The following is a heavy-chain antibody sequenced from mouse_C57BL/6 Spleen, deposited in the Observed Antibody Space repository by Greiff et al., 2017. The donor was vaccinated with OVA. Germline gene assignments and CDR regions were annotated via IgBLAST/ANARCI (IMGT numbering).Heavy chain of an antibody. CDR2: INPRSGYT. CDR3: ARHDSSGYRGAPFDY. J-gene: IGHJ2*01. D-gene: IGHD3-2*02. Sequence: VQLVESGAELAKPGASVKLSCKASGYTFTSYWMHWVKQRPGQGLEWIGYINPRSGYTKYNQKFKDKATLTADKSSSTAYMQLSSLTYEDSAVYYGARHDSSGYRGAPFDYWGQGTTLTVSS. CDR1: GYTFTSYW. V-gene: IGHV1-7*01.